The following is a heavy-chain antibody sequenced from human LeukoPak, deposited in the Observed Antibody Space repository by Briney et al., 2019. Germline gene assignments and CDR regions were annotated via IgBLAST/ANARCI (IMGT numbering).Heavy chain of an antibody. Sequence: ASVKVSCKASGYVFVSYYINWVRQAPGQGLEWMGSISAYNGHTNFAQKFQGRVTMTTDTATSTAYMEMRSLTSDDTAMYFCARRRDRLLIDSWGQGTLVTVSS. CDR3: ARRRDRLLIDS. D-gene: IGHD2-21*02. CDR2: ISAYNGHT. CDR1: GYVFVSYY. J-gene: IGHJ4*02. V-gene: IGHV1-18*01.